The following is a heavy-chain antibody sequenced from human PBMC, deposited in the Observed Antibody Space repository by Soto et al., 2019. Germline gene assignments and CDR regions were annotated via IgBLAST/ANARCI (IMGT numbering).Heavy chain of an antibody. CDR2: IHYSGST. J-gene: IGHJ5*02. CDR3: TRELSTTWFDP. V-gene: IGHV4-31*03. Sequence: QVQLQESGPGLVKPSQTLSLTCTVSGGSINSGGYYWSWIRQHPGKGLEWIGYIHYSGSTHYNASLKSRLTMSVDTSKNQFSLKLSSVTAADPAVYYCTRELSTTWFDPWGQGTLVTVSS. D-gene: IGHD5-12*01. CDR1: GGSINSGGYY.